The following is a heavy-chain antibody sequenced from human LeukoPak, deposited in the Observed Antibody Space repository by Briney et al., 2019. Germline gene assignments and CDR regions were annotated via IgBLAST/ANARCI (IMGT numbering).Heavy chain of an antibody. D-gene: IGHD2-2*01. CDR2: INQDGSEK. J-gene: IGHJ5*02. Sequence: QSGGSLRLSCAASGFTFSTYWMTWVRQAPGKGLEWVANINQDGSEKYYVDSVKGRFTISRDNAKNSLYLQMNSLRAEDTAVYYCARDPYGSTSSWGQGTLVTVSS. CDR3: ARDPYGSTSS. V-gene: IGHV3-7*01. CDR1: GFTFSTYW.